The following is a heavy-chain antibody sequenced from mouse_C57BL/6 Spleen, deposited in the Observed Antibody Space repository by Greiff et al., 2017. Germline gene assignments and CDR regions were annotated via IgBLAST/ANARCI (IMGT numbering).Heavy chain of an antibody. V-gene: IGHV8-8*01. CDR3: ARPNPSTAQAEYYFDY. D-gene: IGHD3-2*02. CDR2: IWWDDDK. J-gene: IGHJ2*01. CDR1: GFSLSTFGMG. Sequence: QVQLQQSGPGILQPSQTLSLTCSFSGFSLSTFGMGVGWIRQPSGKGLEWLAHIWWDDDKYYNPALKSRLTISKDTSKNQVFLKIANVDTADTATYYCARPNPSTAQAEYYFDYWGQGTTLTVSS.